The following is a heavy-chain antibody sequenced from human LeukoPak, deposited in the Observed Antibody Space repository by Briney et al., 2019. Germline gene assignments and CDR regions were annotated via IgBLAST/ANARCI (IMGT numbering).Heavy chain of an antibody. D-gene: IGHD4-11*01. V-gene: IGHV3-73*01. Sequence: PGGSLKLSCAASGFTFSGSATHWVRQASGKGLEWVGRIRSKANSYATAYAASVKGRFTISRDDSKNTAYLQMNSLKTEDTAVYYCTRHPDYSNYNWFDPWGQGTLVTVSS. CDR1: GFTFSGSA. CDR3: TRHPDYSNYNWFDP. J-gene: IGHJ5*02. CDR2: IRSKANSYAT.